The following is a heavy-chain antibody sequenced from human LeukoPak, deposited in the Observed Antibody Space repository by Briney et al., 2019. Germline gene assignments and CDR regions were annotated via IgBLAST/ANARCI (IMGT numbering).Heavy chain of an antibody. CDR2: IYYSGST. CDR1: GGSISSYY. Sequence: SETLSLTCTVSGGSISSYYWSWIRQPPGKGLEWIGYIYYSGSTNYNPSLKSRVTISVDTSKNQFSLKLSSVTAADTAVYYCARISTLTLDYYGSGSSFDYWGQGTLVTVSS. V-gene: IGHV4-59*12. D-gene: IGHD3-10*01. CDR3: ARISTLTLDYYGSGSSFDY. J-gene: IGHJ4*02.